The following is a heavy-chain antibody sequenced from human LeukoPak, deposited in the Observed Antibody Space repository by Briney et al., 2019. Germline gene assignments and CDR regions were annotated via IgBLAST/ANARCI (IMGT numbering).Heavy chain of an antibody. CDR2: MNPNSGNT. Sequence: ASVKVSCKASGGTFSSYAINWVRQATGQGLEWMGWMNPNSGNTGYAQKFQGRVTMTRNTSISTAYMELSSLRSEDTAVYYCARGRKSSAAVRGYYFDYWGQGTLVTVSS. D-gene: IGHD6-13*01. V-gene: IGHV1-8*02. CDR3: ARGRKSSAAVRGYYFDY. CDR1: GGTFSSYA. J-gene: IGHJ4*02.